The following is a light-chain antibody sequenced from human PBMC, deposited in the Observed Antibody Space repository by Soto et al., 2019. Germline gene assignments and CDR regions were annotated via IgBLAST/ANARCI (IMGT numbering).Light chain of an antibody. Sequence: EIVLTQSPGTLSLSPGEKATLSCRASQSVGDTFLSWYQQKPGLAPRLLIYGVSNRATGIPDRFSGSGSGTDFNFTISRLEPEDFALYYCGQFVSSPPRTFGQGTKGEIK. CDR3: GQFVSSPPRT. CDR1: QSVGDTF. J-gene: IGKJ1*01. V-gene: IGKV3-20*01. CDR2: GVS.